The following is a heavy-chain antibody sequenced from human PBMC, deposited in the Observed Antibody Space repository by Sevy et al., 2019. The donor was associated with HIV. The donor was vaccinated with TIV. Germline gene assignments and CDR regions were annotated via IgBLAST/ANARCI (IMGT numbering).Heavy chain of an antibody. CDR2: FDTEDGET. D-gene: IGHD6-19*01. V-gene: IGHV1-24*01. J-gene: IGHJ4*02. Sequence: ASVKVSCKVSGYTLTELSMHWVRQAPGKGLEWMGGFDTEDGETIYAQKFKGRVTMTEDTSTDTAYMELSSLRSEDTAVYYCATGDPIAVAVRLIDYWGQGTLVTVSS. CDR1: GYTLTELS. CDR3: ATGDPIAVAVRLIDY.